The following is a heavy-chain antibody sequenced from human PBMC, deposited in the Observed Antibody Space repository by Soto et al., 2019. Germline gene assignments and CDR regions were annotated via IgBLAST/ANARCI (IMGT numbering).Heavy chain of an antibody. V-gene: IGHV1-18*01. D-gene: IGHD5-18*01. CDR3: ARVLPPGFDP. CDR1: GYTFTNYG. Sequence: QVQLVQSGAEVKKPGASVKVSCKASGYTFTNYGISWVRQAPGQGLEWMGWINTYNGNRNYAQKLQVRVTMTADTSTSTAYMELRSLRFDDTAVYSSARVLPPGFDPWGQGTLVTVSS. J-gene: IGHJ5*02. CDR2: INTYNGNR.